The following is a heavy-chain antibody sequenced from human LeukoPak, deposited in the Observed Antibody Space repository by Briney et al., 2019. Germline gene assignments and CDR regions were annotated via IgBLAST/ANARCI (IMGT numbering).Heavy chain of an antibody. V-gene: IGHV4-39*07. CDR1: GGSISSSSYY. Sequence: PSETLSLTCTVSGGSISSSSYYWGWIRQPPGKGLEWIGSIYSSGRTYYNPSLKSRVTISVDTSKNQFSLKLSSVTAADTAVYYCARRGDSSGYYVFDYWGQGTLVTVSS. D-gene: IGHD3-22*01. CDR3: ARRGDSSGYYVFDY. J-gene: IGHJ4*02. CDR2: IYSSGRT.